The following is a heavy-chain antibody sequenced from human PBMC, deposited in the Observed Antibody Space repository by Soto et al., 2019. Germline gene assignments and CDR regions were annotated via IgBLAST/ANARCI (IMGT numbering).Heavy chain of an antibody. CDR2: ISSTTGYI. CDR3: ARESEDLTSNFDY. J-gene: IGHJ4*02. Sequence: GGSLRLSCAASGFTFTRYSMNWVRQAPGKGLEWVSSISSTTGYIYYADSMKGRFTVSRDNAKNSVYLDMNSLSAEDTAVYYCARESEDLTSNFDYWGQGTLVTVSS. CDR1: GFTFTRYS. V-gene: IGHV3-21*01.